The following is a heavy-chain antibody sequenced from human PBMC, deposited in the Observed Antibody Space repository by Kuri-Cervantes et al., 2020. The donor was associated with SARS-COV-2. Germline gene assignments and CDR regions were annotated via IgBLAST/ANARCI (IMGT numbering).Heavy chain of an antibody. J-gene: IGHJ3*02. CDR2: IYYSGST. Sequence: SETLSLTCTASGGSISSSSYYWGWIRQPPGKGLEWIGSIYYSGSTYYNPSLKSRVTITVDTSKNQFSLKLSSVTAADTSVYYCARRSGSGFDIWGQGTMVTVSS. V-gene: IGHV4-39*01. CDR1: GGSISSSSYY. CDR3: ARRSGSGFDI. D-gene: IGHD3-10*01.